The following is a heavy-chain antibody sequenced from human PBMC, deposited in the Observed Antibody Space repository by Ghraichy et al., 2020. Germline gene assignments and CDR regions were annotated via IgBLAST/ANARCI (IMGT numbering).Heavy chain of an antibody. V-gene: IGHV3-30*18. J-gene: IGHJ3*02. D-gene: IGHD3-10*01. CDR1: RFTFSSYG. CDR2: ISYDGSNK. Sequence: GGSLRLSCAASRFTFSSYGMHWVRQAPGKGLEWVAVISYDGSNKYYADSVKGRFTISRDNSKNTLYLQMKSLRAEDTAVYYCAKDRVGRGVMGAFDIWGQGTMVTVSS. CDR3: AKDRVGRGVMGAFDI.